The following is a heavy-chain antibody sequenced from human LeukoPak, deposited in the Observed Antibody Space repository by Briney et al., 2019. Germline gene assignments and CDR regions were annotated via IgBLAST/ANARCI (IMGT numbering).Heavy chain of an antibody. Sequence: WVRQAPGKGLEWIGSIYYSGSTYYNPSLKSRVTISVDTSKNQFSLKLSSVTAADTAVYYCARLCKWLVSDVDYWGQGTLVTVSS. CDR2: IYYSGST. CDR3: ARLCKWLVSDVDY. D-gene: IGHD6-19*01. J-gene: IGHJ4*02. V-gene: IGHV4-39*01.